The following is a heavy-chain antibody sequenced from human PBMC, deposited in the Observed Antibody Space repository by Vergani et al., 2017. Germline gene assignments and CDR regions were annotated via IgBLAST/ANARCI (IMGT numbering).Heavy chain of an antibody. Sequence: EMQLVESGGGVVRPGGSLRLSCVISGFSFEDYGMSWVRQVRGKGLEWISYISTTSDTIYYADSVRGRFTISRDNAKNSLYLEMNSLRVEDTAVYFCARSLVAGKGGHWGQGTRVAVSS. D-gene: IGHD6-19*01. CDR1: GFSFEDYG. J-gene: IGHJ4*02. CDR3: ARSLVAGKGGH. V-gene: IGHV3-48*01. CDR2: ISTTSDTI.